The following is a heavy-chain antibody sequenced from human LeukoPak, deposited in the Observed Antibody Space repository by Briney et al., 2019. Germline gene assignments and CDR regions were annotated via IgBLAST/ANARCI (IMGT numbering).Heavy chain of an antibody. Sequence: GGSLRLSCAASGFTFSSYVMHWVRQAPGKGLEGVAVISYDGSNKYYADSVKGRFTISRDNSKNTLYLQMNSLRAEDTAVYYCARAGGGSYYGAHYYYYYMDVWGKGTTVTVSS. CDR1: GFTFSSYV. V-gene: IGHV3-30*04. D-gene: IGHD1-26*01. CDR3: ARAGGGSYYGAHYYYYYMDV. CDR2: ISYDGSNK. J-gene: IGHJ6*03.